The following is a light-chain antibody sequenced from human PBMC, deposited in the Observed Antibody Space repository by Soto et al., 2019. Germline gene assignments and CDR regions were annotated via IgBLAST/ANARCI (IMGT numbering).Light chain of an antibody. J-gene: IGKJ1*01. V-gene: IGKV3-15*01. CDR2: GAS. CDR3: QQYYNWPPVT. CDR1: QSVSSN. Sequence: EIVMTQSPATLSVSPGERATLSCRASQSVSSNLAWYQQKPGQAPRLLIYGASTRATGIPARVSGSGSGTEFTLTISSLQSEDFAVYYCQQYYNWPPVTFGQGTKVDIK.